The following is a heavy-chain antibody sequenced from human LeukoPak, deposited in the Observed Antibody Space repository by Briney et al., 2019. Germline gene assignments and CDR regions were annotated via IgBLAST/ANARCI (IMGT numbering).Heavy chain of an antibody. Sequence: GGSLTLSCAASGFTFNNYAMNWVRQPPGRGLEWVSAIIGSGGMTYYADSVKGRFTISRDNSKSTLYLQMNSLRAEDTAVYYCAKEGANDYGDYGGIFDYWGQGTLVTVSS. CDR2: IIGSGGMT. D-gene: IGHD4-17*01. V-gene: IGHV3-23*01. CDR3: AKEGANDYGDYGGIFDY. CDR1: GFTFNNYA. J-gene: IGHJ4*02.